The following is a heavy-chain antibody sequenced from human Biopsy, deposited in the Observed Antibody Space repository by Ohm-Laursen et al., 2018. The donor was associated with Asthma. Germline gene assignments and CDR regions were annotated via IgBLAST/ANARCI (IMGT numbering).Heavy chain of an antibody. V-gene: IGHV4-31*03. CDR3: ARGVEYDYDSSGYYFDY. J-gene: IGHJ4*02. CDR1: GDSISNGGYY. D-gene: IGHD3-22*01. Sequence: TLSLTCTVSGDSISNGGYYWSWIRQHPGKGLEWIGYMYYSGTTYYNPSLNSRVAILVDTSKNQFSLKVNSVTAADTAVYYCARGVEYDYDSSGYYFDYWGQGTLATVSS. CDR2: MYYSGTT.